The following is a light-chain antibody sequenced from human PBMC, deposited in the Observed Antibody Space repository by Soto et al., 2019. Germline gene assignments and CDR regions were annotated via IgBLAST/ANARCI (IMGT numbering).Light chain of an antibody. CDR1: RDISNY. CDR3: QQYDRLPPLT. V-gene: IGKV1-33*01. J-gene: IGKJ4*01. CDR2: DAS. Sequence: DIQMTQSPSSLSASVGDRVTITCQASRDISNYLNWYQQKPGKPPKLLIYDASYLETGVPSRFSGSGSGTHFTFTISSLQPDDVATYHCQQYDRLPPLTFGGGTKVEI.